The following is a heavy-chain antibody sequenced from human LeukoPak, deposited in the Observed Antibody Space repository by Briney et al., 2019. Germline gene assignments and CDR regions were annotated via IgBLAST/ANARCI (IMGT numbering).Heavy chain of an antibody. D-gene: IGHD3-10*01. V-gene: IGHV3-21*01. Sequence: PGGSLRLSCAPCVFTFSNYRMNWVRQAPGKGLEGVSSISSSSSYIYYADSVKGRFTISRDNAKNSLYLQMNSLRAEDTAVYYCAKMVRGPGAFDIWGQGTMVTVSS. CDR1: VFTFSNYR. CDR3: AKMVRGPGAFDI. J-gene: IGHJ3*02. CDR2: ISSSSSYI.